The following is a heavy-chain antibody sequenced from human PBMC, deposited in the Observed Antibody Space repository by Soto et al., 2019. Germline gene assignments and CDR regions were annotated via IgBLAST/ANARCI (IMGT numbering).Heavy chain of an antibody. Sequence: QVQLQQWGAGLLKPSETLSLTCAVYGGSFSGYYWTWIRQPPGTGLEWIGEINHSGSTNYNPSLKXXVTIPVDTSKNQFSLNLTSVTAADTAVYYCARDKITGLFDYWGQGTLVTVSS. J-gene: IGHJ4*02. CDR3: ARDKITGLFDY. V-gene: IGHV4-34*01. D-gene: IGHD2-8*02. CDR2: INHSGST. CDR1: GGSFSGYY.